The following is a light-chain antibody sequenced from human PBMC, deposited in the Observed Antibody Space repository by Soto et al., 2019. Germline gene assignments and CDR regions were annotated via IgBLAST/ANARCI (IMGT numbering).Light chain of an antibody. V-gene: IGKV3-20*01. Sequence: ENVLTQSPGTLSLYPGGRATLSCRASQRVTSTFLAWYQHKVGQAPRLLIYGASSRATGIPYRFSGSGSGTEFTLTISSLQPEDFATYYCLQHNSYPRTFGQGTNVDIK. CDR1: QRVTSTF. CDR2: GAS. CDR3: LQHNSYPRT. J-gene: IGKJ1*01.